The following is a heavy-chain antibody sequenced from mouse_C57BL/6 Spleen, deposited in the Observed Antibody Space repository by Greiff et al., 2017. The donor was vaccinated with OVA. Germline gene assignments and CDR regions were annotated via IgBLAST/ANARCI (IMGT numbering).Heavy chain of an antibody. CDR3: AIGGETNYFDY. CDR2: IHPSDSDT. CDR1: GYTFTSYW. V-gene: IGHV1-74*01. Sequence: QVQLKQPGAELVKPGASVKVSCKASGYTFTSYWMHWVKQRPGQGLEWIGRIHPSDSDTNYNQKFKGKATLTVDKSSSTAYMQLSSLTSEDSAVYYCAIGGETNYFDYWGQGTTLTVSS. J-gene: IGHJ2*01.